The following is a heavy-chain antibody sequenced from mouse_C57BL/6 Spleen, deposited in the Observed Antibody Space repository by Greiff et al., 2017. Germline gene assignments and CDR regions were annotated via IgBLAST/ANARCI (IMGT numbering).Heavy chain of an antibody. CDR3: VRCHYDGLDWYFDV. J-gene: IGHJ1*03. CDR1: GFSFNTYA. D-gene: IGHD1-2*01. Sequence: EAGGGLVQPKGSLKLSCAASGFSFNTYAMNWVRQAPGKGLEWVARIRSKSNNYATYYADSVKDRFTISRDDSESRLYLQMNNLKTQDTARYYFVRCHYDGLDWYFDVWGTGTTVTVSS. CDR2: IRSKSNNYAT. V-gene: IGHV10-1*01.